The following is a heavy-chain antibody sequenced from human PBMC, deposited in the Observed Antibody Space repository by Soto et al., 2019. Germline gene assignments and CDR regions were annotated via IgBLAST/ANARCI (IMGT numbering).Heavy chain of an antibody. D-gene: IGHD1-20*01. CDR1: GFTFSTRA. CDR3: AKQTITAGMKYFDP. V-gene: IGHV3-23*01. J-gene: IGHJ5*02. Sequence: EVQLLESGGGLVQPGGSLTLSCAASGFTFSTRAMSWVRQAPGKGLEWVSAISGTGATTLYADSVEGRFSISRDNFRNMLYLQMNSLRVEDTAVYYCAKQTITAGMKYFDPWGQGALVTVSS. CDR2: ISGTGATT.